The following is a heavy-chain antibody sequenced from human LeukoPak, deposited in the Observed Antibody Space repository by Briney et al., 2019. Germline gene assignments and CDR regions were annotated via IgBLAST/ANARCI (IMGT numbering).Heavy chain of an antibody. V-gene: IGHV4-61*02. D-gene: IGHD6-6*01. CDR2: IYTSGST. J-gene: IGHJ4*02. CDR1: GGSISSGSYY. Sequence: SETLSLTCTVSGGSISSGSYYWSWIRQPAGKGLEWIGRIYTSGSTNYNPSLKSRVTMSVDTSKNQFSLKLSSVTAADTAVYYCASMGRAIAARRGDYWGQGTLVTVSS. CDR3: ASMGRAIAARRGDY.